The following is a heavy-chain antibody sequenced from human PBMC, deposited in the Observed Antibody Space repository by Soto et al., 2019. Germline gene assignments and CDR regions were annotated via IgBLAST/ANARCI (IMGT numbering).Heavy chain of an antibody. Sequence: GGSLRLSCAASGCTFSDYYMSWIRQAPGKGLEWVSYISSSSSYTNYADSVKGRFTISRDNAKNSLYLQMNSLRAEDTAVYYCARQSVGSGSYYNLLYGMDVWGQGTTVTVSS. CDR3: ARQSVGSGSYYNLLYGMDV. D-gene: IGHD3-10*01. J-gene: IGHJ6*02. CDR1: GCTFSDYY. CDR2: ISSSSSYT. V-gene: IGHV3-11*03.